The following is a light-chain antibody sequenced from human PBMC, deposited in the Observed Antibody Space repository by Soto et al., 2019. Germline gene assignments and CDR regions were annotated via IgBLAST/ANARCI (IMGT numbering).Light chain of an antibody. CDR1: QGISSY. J-gene: IGKJ5*01. V-gene: IGKV1-8*01. CDR3: QQYYSYPPIT. CDR2: AAS. Sequence: AIRMTQSPSSLSASTGDRVNITGRASQGISSYLAWYQQKPGKAPKLLIYAASTLQSGVPSRFSGSGSGTDFTPTISCLQSEDFATYYCQQYYSYPPITFGQGTRVEIK.